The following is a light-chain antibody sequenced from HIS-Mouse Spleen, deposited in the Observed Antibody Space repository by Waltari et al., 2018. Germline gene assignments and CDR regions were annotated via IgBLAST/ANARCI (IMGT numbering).Light chain of an antibody. Sequence: SYELTQLPSVSVSPGQTASITCSGDKLGHKYACWYQQKPGQSPVLVIYQDSKRPSGIPERFSGSNSGNTATLTISGTQAMDEADYYCQAWDSSTAVFGGGTKLTVL. V-gene: IGLV3-1*01. CDR3: QAWDSSTAV. CDR1: KLGHKY. CDR2: QDS. J-gene: IGLJ2*01.